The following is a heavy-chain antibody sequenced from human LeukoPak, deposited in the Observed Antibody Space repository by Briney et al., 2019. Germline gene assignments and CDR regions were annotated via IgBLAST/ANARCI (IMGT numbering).Heavy chain of an antibody. D-gene: IGHD6-19*01. CDR2: INGYNGNT. CDR3: AREGWGTYSSGPYYFDY. V-gene: IGHV1-18*04. J-gene: IGHJ4*02. CDR1: GYTFTRNG. Sequence: GASVKVSCKASGYTFTRNGISWVRQAPGQGLEWMGWINGYNGNTKYAQKLRGRVTMTTDTSTTTAYMELRSLRSDDTAVYYCAREGWGTYSSGPYYFDYWGQGTLITVSS.